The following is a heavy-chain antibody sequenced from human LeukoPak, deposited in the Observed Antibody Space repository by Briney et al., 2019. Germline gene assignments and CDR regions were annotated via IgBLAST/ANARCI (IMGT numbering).Heavy chain of an antibody. V-gene: IGHV1-2*02. J-gene: IGHJ6*03. D-gene: IGHD4-17*01. CDR1: GYTFSNYY. Sequence: ASVKVSCKTSGYTFSNYYIHWVRQAPGQGLQWMGWTNSNTGGTNYAQKFQDRVTMTTDTSSGTAYMELSSLRSEDTAVYYCARATVTKHYYYYYMDVWGKGTTVTVSS. CDR3: ARATVTKHYYYYYMDV. CDR2: TNSNTGGT.